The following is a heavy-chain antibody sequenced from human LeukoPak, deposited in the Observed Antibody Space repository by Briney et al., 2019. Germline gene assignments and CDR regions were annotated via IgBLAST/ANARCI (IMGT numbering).Heavy chain of an antibody. Sequence: PSETLSLTCAVSGGSIGSYYWRWGRQPPGKGLEWIAYIDYSGSTRYNSSLESRLTISVDTSKNQFSLKLTSVTPADSAVYYCARLALGYCSGGTCPYYFDHWGQGTLVTVSS. CDR2: IDYSGST. D-gene: IGHD2-15*01. CDR1: GGSIGSYY. J-gene: IGHJ4*02. V-gene: IGHV4-59*01. CDR3: ARLALGYCSGGTCPYYFDH.